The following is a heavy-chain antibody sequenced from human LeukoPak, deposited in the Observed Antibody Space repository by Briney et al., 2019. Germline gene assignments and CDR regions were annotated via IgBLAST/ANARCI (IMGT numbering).Heavy chain of an antibody. CDR1: GYTFTGYY. Sequence: ASVKVSCKASGYTFTGYYMHWVRQAPGQGLEWMGRINPNSGGTNYAQKFQGRVTMTRDTSISTAYMELSGLRSDDTAVYYCAREGTTGTTYAFDIWGQGTMVTVSS. CDR3: AREGTTGTTYAFDI. D-gene: IGHD1-1*01. V-gene: IGHV1-2*06. J-gene: IGHJ3*02. CDR2: INPNSGGT.